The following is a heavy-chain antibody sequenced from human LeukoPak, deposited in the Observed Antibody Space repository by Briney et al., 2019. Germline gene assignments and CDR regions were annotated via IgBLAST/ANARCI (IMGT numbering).Heavy chain of an antibody. Sequence: SETLSLTCAVCGGSFSGYYWSGIRQPPGKGLEWIGEINHSGSTNYNPSLKSRVTISVDTSKNQFSLKLSSVTAAATAVYYCASTGIAVADYWGQGTLVTVSS. V-gene: IGHV4-34*01. D-gene: IGHD6-19*01. CDR2: INHSGST. CDR3: ASTGIAVADY. CDR1: GGSFSGYY. J-gene: IGHJ4*02.